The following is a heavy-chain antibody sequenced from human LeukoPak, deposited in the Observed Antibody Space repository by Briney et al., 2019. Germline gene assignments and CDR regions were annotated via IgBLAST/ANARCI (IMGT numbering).Heavy chain of an antibody. CDR1: GGSISNYY. CDR2: VSYGGST. J-gene: IGHJ4*02. CDR3: ASGSYYFDY. Sequence: NPSETLSLTCTVSGGSISNYYWSWIRQPPGKGLEWLAYVSYGGSTNYNPSLKSRVTISVDTSKNQFSLKLSSVTAADTAVYYCASGSYYFDYWGQGTLVTVSS. D-gene: IGHD1-26*01. V-gene: IGHV4-59*08.